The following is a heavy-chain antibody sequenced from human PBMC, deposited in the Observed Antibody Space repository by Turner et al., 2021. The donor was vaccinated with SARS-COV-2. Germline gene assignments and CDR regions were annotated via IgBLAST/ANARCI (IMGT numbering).Heavy chain of an antibody. Sequence: QVQLVQSGAEMKKPGASVKVSCKVSGYTLTEIFIHWVRQAPGKGREWMGGFDPEDRETIYAQKFQGRVTMTEDTSTDIAYMELSSLSSDDTAVYYCATDPLGWAGYDYWGQGTLVTVSS. CDR1: GYTLTEIF. D-gene: IGHD6-25*01. CDR3: ATDPLGWAGYDY. CDR2: FDPEDRET. V-gene: IGHV1-24*01. J-gene: IGHJ4*02.